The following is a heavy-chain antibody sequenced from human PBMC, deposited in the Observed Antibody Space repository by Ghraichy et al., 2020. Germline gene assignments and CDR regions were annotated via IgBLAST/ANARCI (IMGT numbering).Heavy chain of an antibody. CDR3: ATDHAYDFWSGLPH. J-gene: IGHJ1*01. D-gene: IGHD3-3*01. CDR1: GYTFTTYA. CDR2: IVTGSGKT. Sequence: ASVKVSCKASGYTFTTYAMHWVRQAPGQRLEWLGWIVTGSGKTEYSQKFQGRVTITRYTSASTAYMELSSLTSEDTAVYYCATDHAYDFWSGLPHWGQGTLITVSS. V-gene: IGHV1-3*04.